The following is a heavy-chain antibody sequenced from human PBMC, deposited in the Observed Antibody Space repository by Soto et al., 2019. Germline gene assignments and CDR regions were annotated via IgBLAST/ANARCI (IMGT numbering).Heavy chain of an antibody. CDR2: ISGSGGST. D-gene: IGHD6-19*01. J-gene: IGHJ3*02. CDR1: GFTFSSYA. V-gene: IGHV3-23*01. CDR3: AKDLTFRYSSGWPDAFDI. Sequence: EVQLLESGGGLVQPGGSLRLSCAASGFTFSSYAMSWVRQAPGKGLEWVSAISGSGGSTYYADSVKGRFTISRDNSKNTLYLQMNSLRAEDTAVYYCAKDLTFRYSSGWPDAFDIWGQGTMVTVSS.